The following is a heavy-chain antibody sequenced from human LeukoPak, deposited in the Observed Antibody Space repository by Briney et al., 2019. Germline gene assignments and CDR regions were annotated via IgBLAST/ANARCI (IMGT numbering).Heavy chain of an antibody. CDR1: GYTFTSYD. J-gene: IGHJ4*02. D-gene: IGHD3-22*01. Sequence: ASVKVSCKASGYTFTSYDINWVRQATGQGLEWMGWMNPNSGNTGYAQKFQGRVTMTRNTSISTAYMELSSLRSEDTAVYYCARVSRHYYDSSGRLYYFDYWGQGTLVTVSS. CDR2: MNPNSGNT. CDR3: ARVSRHYYDSSGRLYYFDY. V-gene: IGHV1-8*01.